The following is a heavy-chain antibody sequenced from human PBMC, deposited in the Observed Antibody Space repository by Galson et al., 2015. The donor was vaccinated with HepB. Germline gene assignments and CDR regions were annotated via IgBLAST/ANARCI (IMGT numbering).Heavy chain of an antibody. J-gene: IGHJ4*02. CDR1: AFTFSSYA. D-gene: IGHD2-2*01. CDR3: ASRYCSSTSCLSGGGY. V-gene: IGHV3-23*01. Sequence: SLRLSCAASAFTFSSYAMTWVRQAPGKGLEWVSTISGGGTNTYYADSVKGRFSISRDNAKNSLYLQMNSLRAEDTAVYYCASRYCSSTSCLSGGGYWGQGTLVTVSS. CDR2: ISGGGTNT.